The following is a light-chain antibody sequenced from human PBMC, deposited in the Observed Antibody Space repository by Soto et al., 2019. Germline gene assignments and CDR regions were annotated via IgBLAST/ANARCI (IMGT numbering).Light chain of an antibody. Sequence: EIVLTHSPATLSLSPGQRATLCCRASQSVSIFLAWFQQKPGQAPRLLIYDASNRATGVPARFSGSGSGTDFTLTISSLEPEDFALYYCQQRSSWPPLFGQGTRLEL. CDR1: QSVSIF. J-gene: IGKJ5*01. CDR2: DAS. V-gene: IGKV3-11*01. CDR3: QQRSSWPPL.